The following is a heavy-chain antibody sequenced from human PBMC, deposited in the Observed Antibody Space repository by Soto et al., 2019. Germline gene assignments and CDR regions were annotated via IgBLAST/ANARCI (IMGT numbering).Heavy chain of an antibody. CDR3: TTGGTGGRDHYYFDY. CDR1: GFTFSNAW. Sequence: GGSLRLSCAASGFTFSNAWMSWVRQAPGKGLEWVGRIKSKTDGGTTDYAAPVKGRFTISRDDSKNTLYLQMNSLKTEAAAVYYCTTGGTGGRDHYYFDYWGQGTLVTVSS. CDR2: IKSKTDGGTT. D-gene: IGHD7-27*01. J-gene: IGHJ4*02. V-gene: IGHV3-15*01.